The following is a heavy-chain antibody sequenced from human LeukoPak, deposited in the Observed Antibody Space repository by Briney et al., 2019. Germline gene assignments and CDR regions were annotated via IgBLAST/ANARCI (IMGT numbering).Heavy chain of an antibody. CDR1: GGSISSSSYY. V-gene: IGHV4-39*01. D-gene: IGHD3-10*01. Sequence: PSETLSLTCTVSGGSISSSSYYWGWIRQPPGKGLEWIGSIYYSGSTYYNPSLKSRVTISVDTSKNQFSLKLSSVTAADTAVYYCARQFLTYYYGSPELDWFDPWGQGTLVTVSS. CDR2: IYYSGST. J-gene: IGHJ5*02. CDR3: ARQFLTYYYGSPELDWFDP.